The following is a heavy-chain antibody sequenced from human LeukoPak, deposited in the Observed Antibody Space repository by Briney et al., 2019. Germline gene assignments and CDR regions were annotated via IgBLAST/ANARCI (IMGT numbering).Heavy chain of an antibody. CDR3: ARGGHYYDSSGYYRQFDY. J-gene: IGHJ4*02. Sequence: GASVKVSCKASGYTFTGYYMHWVRQAPGQGLEWMGWINPNSGGTNYAQKFQGRVTMTRDMSTSTVYMELSSLRSEDTAVYYCARGGHYYDSSGYYRQFDYWGQGTLVTVSS. D-gene: IGHD3-22*01. CDR1: GYTFTGYY. V-gene: IGHV1-2*02. CDR2: INPNSGGT.